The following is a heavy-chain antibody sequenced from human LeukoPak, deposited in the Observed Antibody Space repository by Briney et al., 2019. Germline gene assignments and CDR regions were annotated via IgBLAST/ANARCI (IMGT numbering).Heavy chain of an antibody. V-gene: IGHV4-59*01. J-gene: IGHJ6*03. CDR3: ARANSGNWPYYYYYYMDV. CDR1: GGSISSYY. CDR2: IYYSGST. D-gene: IGHD3-10*01. Sequence: SETLSLTCTVSGGSISSYYWSWIRQPPGKGLEWIGHIYYSGSTNYNPSLKSRVTISVDTSKNQFSLKLSSVTAADTAVYYCARANSGNWPYYYYYYMDVWGKGTTVTVSS.